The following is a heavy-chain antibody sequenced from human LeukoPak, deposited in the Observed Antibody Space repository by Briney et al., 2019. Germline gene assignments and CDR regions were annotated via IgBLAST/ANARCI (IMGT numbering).Heavy chain of an antibody. Sequence: SSVKVSCKASGGTFSSYAISWVRQAPGQGLEWMGGIIPIFGTANYAQKFQGRVTTTADESTSTAYMELSSLRSEDTAVYYCARERRNYYDSSGYYYWGQGTLVTVSS. CDR2: IIPIFGTA. CDR1: GGTFSSYA. D-gene: IGHD3-22*01. CDR3: ARERRNYYDSSGYYY. V-gene: IGHV1-69*01. J-gene: IGHJ4*02.